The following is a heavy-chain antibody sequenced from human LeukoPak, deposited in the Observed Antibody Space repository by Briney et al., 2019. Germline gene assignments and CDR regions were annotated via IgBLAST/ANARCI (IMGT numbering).Heavy chain of an antibody. CDR2: IYYSGSI. D-gene: IGHD6-19*01. V-gene: IGHV4-31*03. CDR1: GGSISSGGYY. Sequence: SQTLSLTCTVSGGSISSGGYYWSWIRQHPGKGLEWIGYIYYSGSIYYNPSLKSRVTISVDTSKNQFSLTVSSVTAADTAVYYCARGHSSGWYNWFDPGGQGTLVTVSS. J-gene: IGHJ5*02. CDR3: ARGHSSGWYNWFDP.